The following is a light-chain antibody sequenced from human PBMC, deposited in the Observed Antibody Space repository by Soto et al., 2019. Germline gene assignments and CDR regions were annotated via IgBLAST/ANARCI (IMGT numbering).Light chain of an antibody. CDR2: GAS. Sequence: EIVMTQSPATLSVSPGERAALSCRASQSISSNLAWYQQKPGQAPRLLIFGASTRASGIPARFSGSGSGTEFTLTISSLQSEDFAVYSCQQYNNWPWTFGHGTKVEIK. CDR1: QSISSN. CDR3: QQYNNWPWT. V-gene: IGKV3-15*01. J-gene: IGKJ1*01.